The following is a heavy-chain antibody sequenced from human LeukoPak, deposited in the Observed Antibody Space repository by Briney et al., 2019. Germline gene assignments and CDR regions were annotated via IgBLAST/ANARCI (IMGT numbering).Heavy chain of an antibody. CDR1: GGSISSSNW. Sequence: SGTLSLTCAVSGGSISSSNWWSWVRQPPGKGLEWIGEIYHSGSTNYNPPLKSRVTISVDKSKNQFSLKLSSVTAADTAVYYCASTVYCGGDCYPGGWFDPWGQGTLVTVSS. D-gene: IGHD2-21*02. V-gene: IGHV4-4*02. CDR3: ASTVYCGGDCYPGGWFDP. CDR2: IYHSGST. J-gene: IGHJ5*02.